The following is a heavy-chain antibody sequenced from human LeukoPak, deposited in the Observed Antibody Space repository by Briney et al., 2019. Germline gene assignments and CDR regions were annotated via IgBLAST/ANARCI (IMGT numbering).Heavy chain of an antibody. D-gene: IGHD4-17*01. J-gene: IGHJ4*02. CDR2: IKQDGSEK. Sequence: GGFLRLSCAASGFTFSKYWMTWVRQAPGKGLEWVANIKQDGSEKNSVDSVKGRFTISRDNAKNSLYLQMNSLRAEDTAVYYCARKNDYGDFHFDYWGQGTLVTVSS. CDR3: ARKNDYGDFHFDY. CDR1: GFTFSKYW. V-gene: IGHV3-7*04.